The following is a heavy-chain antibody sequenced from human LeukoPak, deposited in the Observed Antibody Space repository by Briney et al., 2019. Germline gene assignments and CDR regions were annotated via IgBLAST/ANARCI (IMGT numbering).Heavy chain of an antibody. D-gene: IGHD3-3*01. J-gene: IGHJ4*02. CDR1: GFTFSSYA. CDR3: AKRKGYDFWSDDY. V-gene: IGHV3-23*01. Sequence: TGGSLRLSCAASGFTFSSYAMSWVRQAPGKGLEWVSAISGSGGSTYYADSVKGRFTISRDNSKNTLYLQMNSLRAEDTAVYYCAKRKGYDFWSDDYWGQGNLVTVSS. CDR2: ISGSGGST.